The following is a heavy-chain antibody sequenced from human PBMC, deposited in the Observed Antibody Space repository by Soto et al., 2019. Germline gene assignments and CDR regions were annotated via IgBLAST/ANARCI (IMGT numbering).Heavy chain of an antibody. V-gene: IGHV3-30-3*01. J-gene: IGHJ6*02. CDR3: ARTYYYGSSDYYGPRDYYYGMDV. CDR2: ISHDGINK. Sequence: GGSLRLSCAASGFTFSSYAMHGVRQAPGKGLEWLAVISHDGINKYYADSVRGRFTISRDNSKNTLYLQMSSLRAEDTAVYYCARTYYYGSSDYYGPRDYYYGMDVWGQGTTVTVSS. CDR1: GFTFSSYA. D-gene: IGHD3-22*01.